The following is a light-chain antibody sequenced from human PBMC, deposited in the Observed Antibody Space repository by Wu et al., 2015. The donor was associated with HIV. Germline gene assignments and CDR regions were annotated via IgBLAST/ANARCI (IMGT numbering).Light chain of an antibody. CDR3: QQYYSTPLT. Sequence: DIQMTQSPSTLSASLGDRVTITCRASQGISKSLAWYQQKPGKAPKLLLNATSRLESGVPSRFSGSGSVTDYTLTISSLQPEDFVTYYCQQYYSTPLTFGGGPRWRSN. CDR2: ATS. V-gene: IGKV1-NL1*01. J-gene: IGKJ4*01. CDR1: QGISKS.